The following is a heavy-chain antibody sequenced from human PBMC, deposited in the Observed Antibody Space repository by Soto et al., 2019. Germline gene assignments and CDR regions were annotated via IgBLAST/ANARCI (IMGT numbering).Heavy chain of an antibody. J-gene: IGHJ4*02. CDR1: GFTFSSHS. V-gene: IGHV3-48*02. Sequence: GGSLRLSCTASGFTFSSHSFNWVRQAPGHGLEWVAYISSRSSLILYADSVRGRFVISRDNALNSLYLHMNSPRDEDTATYYCVRERGEYDSGWCFDRWGQGTPVTVSS. CDR3: VRERGEYDSGWCFDR. D-gene: IGHD6-19*01. CDR2: ISSRSSLI.